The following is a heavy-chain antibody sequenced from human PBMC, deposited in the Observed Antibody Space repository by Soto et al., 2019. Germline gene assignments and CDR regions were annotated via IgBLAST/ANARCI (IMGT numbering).Heavy chain of an antibody. CDR1: GGSISSYY. J-gene: IGHJ3*02. V-gene: IGHV4-59*08. Sequence: SETLSLTCTVSGGSISSYYWSWIRQPPGKGLEWIGYIYYSGSTNYNPSLKSRVTISVDTSKNQFSLKLSSVTAADTAVYYCARQDYGHAFDIWGQGTMVTVS. D-gene: IGHD4-17*01. CDR3: ARQDYGHAFDI. CDR2: IYYSGST.